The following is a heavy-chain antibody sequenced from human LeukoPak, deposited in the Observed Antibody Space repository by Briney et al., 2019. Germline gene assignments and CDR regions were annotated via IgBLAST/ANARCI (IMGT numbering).Heavy chain of an antibody. J-gene: IGHJ4*02. CDR2: IYWDDDK. V-gene: IGHV2-5*02. CDR3: AHRRRYYDSSGYNYYFDY. CDR1: GFSLSTSGVG. Sequence: SGPTLVNPTQTLTLTCTFSGFSLSTSGVGVGWNRQPPGKALEWLALIYWDDDKRYSPSLKSRLTITKDTSKNQVVLTMTNMDPVDTATYYCAHRRRYYDSSGYNYYFDYWGQGTLVTVSS. D-gene: IGHD3-22*01.